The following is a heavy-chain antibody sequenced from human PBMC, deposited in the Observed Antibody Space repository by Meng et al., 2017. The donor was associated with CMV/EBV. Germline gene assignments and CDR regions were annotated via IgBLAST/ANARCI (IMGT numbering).Heavy chain of an antibody. D-gene: IGHD5-24*01. V-gene: IGHV3-48*03. CDR3: ARGRGWLQPAVAFDI. J-gene: IGHJ3*02. Sequence: GGSLRLSCTASGFTFSNYEMNWVRQAPGRGLEWVSYISPTGSTTYYADSMKGRFTISRDNAKNSLYLQMNSLRAEDTAVYYCARGRGWLQPAVAFDIWGQGTMVTVSS. CDR1: GFTFSNYE. CDR2: ISPTGSTT.